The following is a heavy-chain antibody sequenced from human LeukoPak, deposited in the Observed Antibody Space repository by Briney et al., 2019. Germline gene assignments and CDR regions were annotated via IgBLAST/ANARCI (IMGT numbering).Heavy chain of an antibody. V-gene: IGHV1-3*01. Sequence: ASVKVSCKASGYTFTSYATHWVRQAPGQRLEWMGWINAGNGNTKYSQKFQGRVTITRDTSASTAYMELSSLRSEDTAVYYCARCYGDAPGLFDYWGQGTLVTVSS. CDR2: INAGNGNT. D-gene: IGHD4-17*01. CDR1: GYTFTSYA. CDR3: ARCYGDAPGLFDY. J-gene: IGHJ4*02.